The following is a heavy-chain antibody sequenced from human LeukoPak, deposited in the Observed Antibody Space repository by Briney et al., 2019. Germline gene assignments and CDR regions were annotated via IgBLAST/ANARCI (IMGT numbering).Heavy chain of an antibody. CDR2: INPNSGGT. CDR1: GYTFTGYY. D-gene: IGHD6-13*01. J-gene: IGHJ5*02. V-gene: IGHV1-2*02. Sequence: GASVKVSCKASGYTFTGYYMHWVRQAPGQGLEWMGWINPNSGGTNYAQKFQGRVTMTRDTSISTAYMELSRLRSDDTAVYYCARDERGGQQMSWFDPWGQGTLVTVSS. CDR3: ARDERGGQQMSWFDP.